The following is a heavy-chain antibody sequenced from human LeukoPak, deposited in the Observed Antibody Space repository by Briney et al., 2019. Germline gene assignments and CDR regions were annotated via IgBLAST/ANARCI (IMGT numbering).Heavy chain of an antibody. J-gene: IGHJ4*02. CDR2: ISYDGSNK. CDR3: AKTKVRGSGSYYRNYYFDY. Sequence: PGGSLRLSCAASGSTFSSYGMHWVRQAPGKGLEWVAVISYDGSNKYYADSVKGRFTISRDNSKNTLYLQMNSLRAEDSAVYYCAKTKVRGSGSYYRNYYFDYWGQGTLVTVSS. CDR1: GSTFSSYG. D-gene: IGHD3-10*01. V-gene: IGHV3-30*18.